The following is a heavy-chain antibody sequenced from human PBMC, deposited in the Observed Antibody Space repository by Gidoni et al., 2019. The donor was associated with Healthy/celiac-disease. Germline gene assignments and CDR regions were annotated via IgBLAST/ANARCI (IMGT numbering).Heavy chain of an antibody. J-gene: IGHJ6*03. V-gene: IGHV3-30*18. CDR1: GFTFSSYG. D-gene: IGHD3-10*01. Sequence: QVQLVESGGGVVQPGRSLRLSCAASGFTFSSYGMHWVRQAPGKGLEWVAVISYDGSNKYYADSVKGRFTISRDNSKNTLYLQMNSLRAEDTAVYYCAKETLLWFGEDPPYYMDVWGKGTTVTVSS. CDR2: ISYDGSNK. CDR3: AKETLLWFGEDPPYYMDV.